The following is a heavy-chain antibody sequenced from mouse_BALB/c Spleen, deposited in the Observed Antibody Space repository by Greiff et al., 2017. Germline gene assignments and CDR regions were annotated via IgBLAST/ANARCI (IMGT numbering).Heavy chain of an antibody. CDR3: ARRLVGYFDY. D-gene: IGHD2-10*02. CDR1: GYTFTDYN. V-gene: IGHV1S29*02. J-gene: IGHJ2*01. CDR2: IYPYNGGT. Sequence: EVQLQQSGPELVKPGASVKISCKASGYTFTDYNMHWVKQSHGKSLEWIGYIYPYNGGTGYNQKFKSKATLTVDNSSSTAYMELRSLTSEDSAVYYCARRLVGYFDYWGQGTTLTVSS.